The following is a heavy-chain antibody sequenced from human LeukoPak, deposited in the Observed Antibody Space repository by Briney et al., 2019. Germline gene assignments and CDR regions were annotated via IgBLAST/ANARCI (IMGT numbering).Heavy chain of an antibody. J-gene: IGHJ3*02. CDR3: ARLGDYVWGSYRNINDAFDI. CDR2: IYYSGST. V-gene: IGHV4-39*01. CDR1: GGSISSSSYY. D-gene: IGHD3-16*02. Sequence: SETLSLTCTVSGGSISSSSYYWGWIRQPPGKGLEWIGSIYYSGSTYYNPSLKSRVTISVDTSKNQISLKLSSVTAADTAVYYCARLGDYVWGSYRNINDAFDIWGQGTMVTVSS.